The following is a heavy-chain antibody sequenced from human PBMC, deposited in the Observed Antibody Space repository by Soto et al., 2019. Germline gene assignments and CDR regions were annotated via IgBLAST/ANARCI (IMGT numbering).Heavy chain of an antibody. CDR2: ISGSGGST. J-gene: IGHJ6*02. CDR1: GFTFSSYA. CDR3: AKWVGSTSCYTLCGMDV. Sequence: GGSLRLSCAASGFTFSSYAMSWVRQAPGKGLEWVSAISGSGGSTYYADSVKGRFTISRDNSKNTLYLQMNSLRAEDTAVYYCAKWVGSTSCYTLCGMDVWGQGTTVTVSS. D-gene: IGHD2-2*02. V-gene: IGHV3-23*01.